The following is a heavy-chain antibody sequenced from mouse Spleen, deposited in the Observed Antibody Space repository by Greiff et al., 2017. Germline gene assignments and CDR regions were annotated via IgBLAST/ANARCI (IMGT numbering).Heavy chain of an antibody. J-gene: IGHJ2*01. V-gene: IGHV1-69*01. D-gene: IGHD2-2*01. CDR3: ARGPSGYDSY. Sequence: VQLQQPGAELVMPGASVKLSCKASGYTFTSYWMYWVKQRPGQGLEWIGDIDPSDSYTNYNQKFKGKATFTVDKSSSTAYMQLSSLTSEDSAVYYCARGPSGYDSYWGQGTTLTVSS. CDR1: GYTFTSYW. CDR2: IDPSDSYT.